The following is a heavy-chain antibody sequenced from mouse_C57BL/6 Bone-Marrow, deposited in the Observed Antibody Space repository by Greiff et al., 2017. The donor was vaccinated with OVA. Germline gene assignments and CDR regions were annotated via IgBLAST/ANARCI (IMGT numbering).Heavy chain of an antibody. Sequence: EVQLQQSGAELVRPGASVKLSCTASGFNIKDDYMHWVKQRPEQGLEWIGWIDPENGDTDYASKFQGKATIPADTSSNTAYLQRSSLTSEDTAVYYFTLSTMVSAWFAYWGQGTLVTVSA. V-gene: IGHV14-4*01. J-gene: IGHJ3*01. D-gene: IGHD2-2*01. CDR1: GFNIKDDY. CDR3: TLSTMVSAWFAY. CDR2: IDPENGDT.